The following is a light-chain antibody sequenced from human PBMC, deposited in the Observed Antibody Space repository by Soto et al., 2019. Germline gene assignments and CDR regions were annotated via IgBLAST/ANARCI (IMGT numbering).Light chain of an antibody. J-gene: IGKJ4*01. Sequence: EIVLTQSPATLSLSPGERATLSCRASQSVSSNLAWYQQKPGQAPRLLIYGASSRATGIPDRFSGSGSGTDFTLTISRLESEDFAVYHCQQYGSSPLTFGGGTKVDIK. V-gene: IGKV3-20*01. CDR3: QQYGSSPLT. CDR1: QSVSSN. CDR2: GAS.